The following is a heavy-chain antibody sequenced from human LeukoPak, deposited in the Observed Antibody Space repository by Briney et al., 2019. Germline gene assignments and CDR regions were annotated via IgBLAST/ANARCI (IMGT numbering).Heavy chain of an antibody. V-gene: IGHV3-30*15. D-gene: IGHD3-16*01. Sequence: PGGSLRLSCAASGFTFSSYAVHWVRQAPGKGLEWVAAISYDGTIKYHADSVRGRFFISRDDSRNTLYLQVSGLRAEDTAVYYCARDGGVQPRLLYHFDSWGEGTTVTVSS. CDR1: GFTFSSYA. J-gene: IGHJ4*02. CDR2: ISYDGTIK. CDR3: ARDGGVQPRLLYHFDS.